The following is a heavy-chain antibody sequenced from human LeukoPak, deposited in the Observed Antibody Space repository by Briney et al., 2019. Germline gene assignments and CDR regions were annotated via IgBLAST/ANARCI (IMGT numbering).Heavy chain of an antibody. CDR2: IKQDGSEK. CDR1: GFTFSSYW. CDR3: ARDLLLWFGELSALRY. J-gene: IGHJ4*02. D-gene: IGHD3-10*01. V-gene: IGHV3-7*03. Sequence: GGSLRLSCAASGFTFSSYWMSWVRQAPGKGLEWVANIKQDGSEKYYVDSVKGRFTISRDNAKNSLYLQMNSLRAEDTAVYYCARDLLLWFGELSALRYWGQGTLVTVSS.